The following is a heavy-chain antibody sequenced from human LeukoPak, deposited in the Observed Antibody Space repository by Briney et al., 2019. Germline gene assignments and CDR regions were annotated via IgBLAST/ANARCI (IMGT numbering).Heavy chain of an antibody. CDR1: GFTFSSYA. J-gene: IGHJ4*02. CDR2: ISGDGGST. V-gene: IGHV3-43*02. CDR3: AKDISRNFVVVPAADY. D-gene: IGHD2-2*01. Sequence: GGSLRLSCAGSGFTFSSYAMSWVRQAPGKGLEWVSLISGDGGSTYYADSVKGRFTVSRDNSKNSLYLQMNSLRTEDTALYYCAKDISRNFVVVPAADYWGQGTLVTVSS.